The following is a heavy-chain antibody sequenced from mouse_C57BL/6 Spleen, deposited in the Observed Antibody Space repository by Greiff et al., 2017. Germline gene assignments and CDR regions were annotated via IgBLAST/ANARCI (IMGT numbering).Heavy chain of an antibody. J-gene: IGHJ1*03. CDR3: ATYYRGYFDV. V-gene: IGHV1-54*01. CDR1: GYAFTNYL. CDR2: INPGSGGT. Sequence: VQLQQSGAELVRPGTSVKVSCKASGYAFTNYLIEWVKQRPGQGLEWIGVINPGSGGTYYNEKFKGKATLTADKSSSTAYMQRSSLTSEDSAVYFCATYYRGYFDVWGTGTTVTVSS. D-gene: IGHD2-14*01.